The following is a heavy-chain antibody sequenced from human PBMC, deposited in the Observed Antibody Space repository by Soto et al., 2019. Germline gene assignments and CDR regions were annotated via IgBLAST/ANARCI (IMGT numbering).Heavy chain of an antibody. V-gene: IGHV3-53*01. CDR2: IYSGGST. CDR3: ARVWYDILTGYYPSYYYYYMDV. CDR1: GFTVSSNY. Sequence: GGSLRVSCAASGFTVSSNYMSWVRQAPGKGLEWVSVIYSGGSTYYADSVKGRFTISRDNSKNTLYLQMNSLRAEDTAVYYCARVWYDILTGYYPSYYYYYMDVWGKGTTVSVSS. D-gene: IGHD3-9*01. J-gene: IGHJ6*03.